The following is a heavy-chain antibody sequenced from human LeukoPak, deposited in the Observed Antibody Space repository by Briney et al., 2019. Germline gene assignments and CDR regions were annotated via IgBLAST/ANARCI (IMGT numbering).Heavy chain of an antibody. CDR2: ISYDGSDK. Sequence: GTSLRLSCAASGLTFSSYGMHWVRQAPGKGLEWVVVISYDGSDKYYADSVEGLFTISRDNSNNMLYLQVNSLRAEDTAVYFCARGPYYGSGTFDYWGEGTLVTVSS. CDR1: GLTFSSYG. CDR3: ARGPYYGSGTFDY. J-gene: IGHJ4*02. D-gene: IGHD3-10*01. V-gene: IGHV3-30*03.